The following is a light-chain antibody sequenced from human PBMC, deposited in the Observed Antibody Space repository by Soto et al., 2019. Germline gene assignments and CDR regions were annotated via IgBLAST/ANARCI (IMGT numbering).Light chain of an antibody. V-gene: IGKV1-33*01. Sequence: DIQMTQSPSSLFASVGDRVTITCRATQDINIYLNWYQQKPGKAPNLLIYDASNLEIGVPSRFSGSGSGTHFTFTISSLQTEDIGTYYCQQYDILPITSGRGTRLEI. CDR1: QDINIY. CDR2: DAS. J-gene: IGKJ5*01. CDR3: QQYDILPIT.